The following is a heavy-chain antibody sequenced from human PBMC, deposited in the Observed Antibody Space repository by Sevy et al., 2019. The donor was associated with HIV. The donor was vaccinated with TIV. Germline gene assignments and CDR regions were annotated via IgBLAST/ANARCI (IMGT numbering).Heavy chain of an antibody. D-gene: IGHD3-10*01. CDR1: GFTVSSNY. V-gene: IGHV3-53*01. CDR3: ARDLTMVRGTDQYYYYGMDV. Sequence: GGCLRLSCAASGFTVSSNYMSWVRQAPGKGLEWVSVIYSGGSTYYADSVKGRFTISRDNSKNTLYLQMNSLRAREPXVYYSARDLTMVRGTDQYYYYGMDVWGQGTLVTVSS. CDR2: IYSGGST. J-gene: IGHJ6*02.